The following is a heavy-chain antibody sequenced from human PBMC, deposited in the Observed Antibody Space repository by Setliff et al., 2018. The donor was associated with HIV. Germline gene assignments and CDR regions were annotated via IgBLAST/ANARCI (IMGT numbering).Heavy chain of an antibody. D-gene: IGHD6-13*01. CDR1: RGTFTTYA. J-gene: IGHJ3*02. Sequence: GASVKVSCKTSRGTFTTYAFSWVRQAPGQGLERMGGIIPILNVAKYPQKFHGRVTITADKSTSTVYMELSSLRPEDTAMYYCARVLKGYSSSYEAFDIWGQGTKVTVSS. CDR2: IIPILNVA. CDR3: ARVLKGYSSSYEAFDI. V-gene: IGHV1-69*10.